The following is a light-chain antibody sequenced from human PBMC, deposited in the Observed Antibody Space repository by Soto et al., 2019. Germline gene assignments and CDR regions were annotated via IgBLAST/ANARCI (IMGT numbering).Light chain of an antibody. Sequence: QLVLTQPPSASGTPGQRVTISCSGSSSNIGANSVNWYQQLPGTAPRLLIYGNSHRPSGVPDRFSGSKSGTSASLAISGLQSEDEADYYCQSYDSSLSGAVFGGGTQLTVL. CDR3: QSYDSSLSGAV. CDR2: GNS. V-gene: IGLV1-44*01. J-gene: IGLJ7*01. CDR1: SSNIGANS.